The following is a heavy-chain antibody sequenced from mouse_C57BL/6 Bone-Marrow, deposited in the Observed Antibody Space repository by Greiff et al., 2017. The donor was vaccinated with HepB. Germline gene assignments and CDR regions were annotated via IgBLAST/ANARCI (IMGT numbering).Heavy chain of an antibody. D-gene: IGHD1-1*01. CDR1: GFTFSDYY. V-gene: IGHV5-12*01. Sequence: EVQRVESGGGLVQPGGSLKLSCAASGFTFSDYYMYWVRQTPEKRLEWVAYISNGGGSTYYPDTVKGRFTISRDNAKNTLYLQMSRLKSEDTAMYYCARRGWSLRGGTSYYYAMGYGGQGTSVTVSS. CDR2: ISNGGGST. J-gene: IGHJ4*01. CDR3: ARRGWSLRGGTSYYYAMGY.